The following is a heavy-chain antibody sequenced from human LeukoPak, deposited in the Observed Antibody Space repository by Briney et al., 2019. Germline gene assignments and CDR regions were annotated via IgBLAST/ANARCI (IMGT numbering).Heavy chain of an antibody. V-gene: IGHV3-23*01. CDR3: AKDREAVAGRSGFDY. CDR2: ITNSGGST. D-gene: IGHD6-19*01. CDR1: GFTFSSYA. Sequence: GGSLRLSCAASGFTFSSYAMSWARQAPGEGREWVSAITNSGGSTYYADSVKGRFTISRDNSKNTLYLQMNSLRAEDTAVYYCAKDREAVAGRSGFDYWGQGTLVTVSS. J-gene: IGHJ4*02.